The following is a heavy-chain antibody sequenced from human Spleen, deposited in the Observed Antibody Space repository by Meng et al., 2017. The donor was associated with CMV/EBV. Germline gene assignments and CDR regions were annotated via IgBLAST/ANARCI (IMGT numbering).Heavy chain of an antibody. CDR1: GFTFSSYA. CDR3: AKATNADYYYDSSGSYDH. V-gene: IGHV3-23*01. CDR2: ISAGGGST. D-gene: IGHD3-22*01. J-gene: IGHJ4*02. Sequence: GGSLRLSCAASGFTFSSYAMTWVRQAPGKGLEWVSVISAGGGSTYYADSVKGRFIISRDNSKNTLYLQMNSLRAEDAAMYYCAKATNADYYYDSSGSYDHWGQGTLVTVSS.